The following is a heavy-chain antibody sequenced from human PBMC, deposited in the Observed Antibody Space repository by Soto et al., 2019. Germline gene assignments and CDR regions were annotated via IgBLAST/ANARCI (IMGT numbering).Heavy chain of an antibody. CDR1: GGSIGGYY. Sequence: SSETLSLTCAVYGGSIGGYYWSWIRQPPEKGLEWIGEINHSGRTNYNPSLKSRVTISLDTSKNQFSLKLTSVTAADTAVYYGARRGDYYDRSGEANDILGKGKMV. D-gene: IGHD3-22*01. CDR3: ARRGDYYDRSGEANDI. J-gene: IGHJ3*02. V-gene: IGHV4-34*01. CDR2: INHSGRT.